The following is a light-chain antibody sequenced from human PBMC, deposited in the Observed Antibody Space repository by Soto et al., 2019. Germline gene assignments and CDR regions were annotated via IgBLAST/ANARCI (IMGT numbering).Light chain of an antibody. CDR1: QSISSW. CDR2: KAY. CDR3: KQLLSYPIT. V-gene: IGKV1-5*03. J-gene: IGKJ5*01. Sequence: DIQLTQSPSFLSASVGDRVTITCRASQSISSWLAWYQQKPGKAPKLLIYKAYSLESGVQSRFSGSGSGTSFTLTIRSLQPENFATYYCKQLLSYPITFGQGTRLEIK.